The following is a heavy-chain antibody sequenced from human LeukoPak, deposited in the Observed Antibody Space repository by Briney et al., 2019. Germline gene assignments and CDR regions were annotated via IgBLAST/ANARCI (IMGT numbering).Heavy chain of an antibody. V-gene: IGHV3-23*01. CDR2: INGSDSGGRT. Sequence: GGSLRLSCAASGFTFSNYAMSWVRQAPGKGLEGVSAINGSDSGGRTYYADSVKGRFTISRDNSKNTLYLQMNSLRAEDTAVYYCAKLGTRYCSGGSCYSLFDYWGQGTLVTVSS. CDR1: GFTFSNYA. CDR3: AKLGTRYCSGGSCYSLFDY. J-gene: IGHJ4*02. D-gene: IGHD2-15*01.